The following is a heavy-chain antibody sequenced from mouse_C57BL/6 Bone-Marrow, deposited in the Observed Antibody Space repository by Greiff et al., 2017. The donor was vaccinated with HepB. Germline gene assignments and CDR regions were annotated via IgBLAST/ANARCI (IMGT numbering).Heavy chain of an antibody. J-gene: IGHJ1*03. CDR2: ISYDGSN. D-gene: IGHD1-1*01. CDR1: GYSITSGYY. CDR3: AKVDYYGSSYSVYFDV. Sequence: EVKLMESGPGLVKPSQSLSLTCSVSGYSITSGYYWYWIRQFPGNKLEWLGYISYDGSNNYNPSLKNRISINRDISKNQFFLKLNSVTTEDTATDYCAKVDYYGSSYSVYFDVWGTGTTVTVSS. V-gene: IGHV3-6*01.